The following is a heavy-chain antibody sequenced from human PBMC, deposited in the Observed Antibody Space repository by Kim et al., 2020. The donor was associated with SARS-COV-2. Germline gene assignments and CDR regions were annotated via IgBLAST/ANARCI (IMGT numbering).Heavy chain of an antibody. D-gene: IGHD3-10*01. CDR1: GFTFSSYG. V-gene: IGHV3-30*18. Sequence: GGSLRLSCAASGFTFSSYGMHWVRQAPGKGLEWVAVISYDGSNKYYADSVKGRFTISRDNSKNTLYLQMNSLRAEDTAVYYCAKDLPYYYGSGIDYWGQGTLVTVSS. CDR3: AKDLPYYYGSGIDY. CDR2: ISYDGSNK. J-gene: IGHJ4*02.